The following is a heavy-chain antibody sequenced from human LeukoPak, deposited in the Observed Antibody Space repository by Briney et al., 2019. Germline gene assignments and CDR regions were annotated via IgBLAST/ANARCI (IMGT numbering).Heavy chain of an antibody. CDR1: GGSISSYY. Sequence: SETLSLTCTVSGGSISSYYWSWIRQPPGKGLEWIGCMYYSGRTNYNPSLKSRVTISVDTSKNQFSLKLSSVTAADTAVYYCARTFSESYYYYGMDVWGQGTTVTASS. D-gene: IGHD1-26*01. CDR2: MYYSGRT. V-gene: IGHV4-59*01. J-gene: IGHJ6*02. CDR3: ARTFSESYYYYGMDV.